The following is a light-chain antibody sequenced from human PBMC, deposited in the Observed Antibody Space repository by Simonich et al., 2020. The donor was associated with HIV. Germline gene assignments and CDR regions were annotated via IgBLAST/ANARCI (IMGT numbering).Light chain of an antibody. CDR3: QTWGTGFHV. J-gene: IGLJ1*01. Sequence: QLVLTQSPSASASLGASVKLTCTLSSGHSSYAIAWHQQQPEKGPRYLMKLNYDGRHSKGDGIPDRFSGSSSGAERYLTISSLQSEDEADYYCQTWGTGFHVFGTGTKVTVL. CDR2: LNYDGRH. V-gene: IGLV4-69*01. CDR1: SGHSSYA.